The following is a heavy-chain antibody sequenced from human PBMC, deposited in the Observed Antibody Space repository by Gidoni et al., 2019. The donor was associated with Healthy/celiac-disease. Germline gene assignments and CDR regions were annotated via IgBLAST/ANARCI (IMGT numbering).Heavy chain of an antibody. CDR2: ISGSGGST. Sequence: EVQLLESGGGLLQPGGSLRLSCAASGFTFRSYAMSWVRQAPGKGLEWVSAISGSGGSTYYADSVKGRFTISRDNSKNTLYLQMNSLRAEDTAVYYCAKGSSYSGSYLGVSSHIDYWGQGTLVTVSS. CDR3: AKGSSYSGSYLGVSSHIDY. D-gene: IGHD1-26*01. J-gene: IGHJ4*02. V-gene: IGHV3-23*01. CDR1: GFTFRSYA.